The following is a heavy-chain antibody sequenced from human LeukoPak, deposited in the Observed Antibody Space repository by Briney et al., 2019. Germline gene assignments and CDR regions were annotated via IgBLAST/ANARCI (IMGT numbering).Heavy chain of an antibody. Sequence: PGGSLRLSCAASGFTLSNYAMTRVHQAPGKGLEWVSGISGSGGSTYYVDSVKGRFTISRDNSKNTLYLQMNSLREEDTALYFCAKNGGGQCYSHLDSWGQGNLVTVSS. V-gene: IGHV3-23*01. CDR2: ISGSGGST. CDR1: GFTLSNYA. D-gene: IGHD2-21*01. CDR3: AKNGGGQCYSHLDS. J-gene: IGHJ4*02.